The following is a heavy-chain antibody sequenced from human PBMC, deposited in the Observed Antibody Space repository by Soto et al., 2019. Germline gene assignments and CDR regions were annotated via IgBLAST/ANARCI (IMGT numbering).Heavy chain of an antibody. CDR2: IYHSGST. V-gene: IGHV4-4*02. CDR1: GGSISSSNW. J-gene: IGHJ4*02. Sequence: QVQLQESGPGLVKPSGTLSLTCAVSGGSISSSNWWSWVGQPPGKGLEWIGEIYHSGSTTYNPSLRGRVTISVDKSKNQFYLKVSSVTAADSAVYHCARGYNEFDYWGQGTLVTVSS. CDR3: ARGYNEFDY. D-gene: IGHD1-1*01.